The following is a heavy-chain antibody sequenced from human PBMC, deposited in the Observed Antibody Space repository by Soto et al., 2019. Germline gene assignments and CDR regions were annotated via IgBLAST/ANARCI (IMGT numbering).Heavy chain of an antibody. J-gene: IGHJ4*02. Sequence: SETLSLTCTVSGGSISSYYWSWIRQPPGKGLEWIGYIYYSGSTSYNPSLKSRVTISVDTSKNQFSLKLSSVTAADTAVYYCARDGHWGHRDGYSLDYWGQGTLVTVSS. D-gene: IGHD5-18*01. CDR3: ARDGHWGHRDGYSLDY. CDR1: GGSISSYY. V-gene: IGHV4-59*01. CDR2: IYYSGST.